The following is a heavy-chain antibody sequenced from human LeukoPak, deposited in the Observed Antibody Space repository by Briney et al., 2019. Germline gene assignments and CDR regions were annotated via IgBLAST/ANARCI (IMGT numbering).Heavy chain of an antibody. CDR3: VRDNAYTFDY. CDR1: GFKFSSYW. J-gene: IGHJ4*01. Sequence: TGGSLRLSCAVSGFKFSSYWMNWVRQVPGKGLMWVAHINTNGDSANYADSVKGRFTISRDNAKSTLSLQMSSLRAEDTAIYYCVRDNAYTFDYWGQGTLVTVSS. V-gene: IGHV3-74*01. CDR2: INTNGDSA. D-gene: IGHD5-24*01.